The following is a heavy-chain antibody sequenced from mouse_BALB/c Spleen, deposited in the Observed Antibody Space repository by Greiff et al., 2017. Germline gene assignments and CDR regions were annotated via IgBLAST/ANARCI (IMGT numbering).Heavy chain of an antibody. Sequence: EVQLQQSGPELVKPGASVKMSCKASGYTFTSYVMHWVKQKPGQGLEWIGYINPYNDGTKYNEKFKGKATLTSDKSSSTAYMELSSLTSEDSAVYYCARGDDYDVEYAMDYWGQGTSVTVSS. CDR1: GYTFTSYV. D-gene: IGHD2-4*01. CDR3: ARGDDYDVEYAMDY. J-gene: IGHJ4*01. CDR2: INPYNDGT. V-gene: IGHV1-14*01.